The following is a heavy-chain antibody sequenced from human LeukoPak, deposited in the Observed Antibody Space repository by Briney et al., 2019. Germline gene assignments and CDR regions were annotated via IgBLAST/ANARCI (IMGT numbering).Heavy chain of an antibody. CDR3: ARVSDTAMVYYYYGMDV. D-gene: IGHD5-18*01. V-gene: IGHV1-69*13. CDR2: IIPVFGAV. Sequence: SVKVSCKASGDSFISQGFSWVRQAPGQGLEWMGGIIPVFGAVKHAQKFQGRVTITADESTSTAYMELSSLRSEDTAVYYCARVSDTAMVYYYYGMDVWGQGTTVTVSS. CDR1: GDSFISQG. J-gene: IGHJ6*02.